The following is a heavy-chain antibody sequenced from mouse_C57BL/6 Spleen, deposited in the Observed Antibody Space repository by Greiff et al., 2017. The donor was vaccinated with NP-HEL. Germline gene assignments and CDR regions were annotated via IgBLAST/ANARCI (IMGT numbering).Heavy chain of an antibody. Sequence: EVQLQQSGPELVKPGASVKISCKASGYTFTDYYMNWVKQSHGKSLEWIGDINPNNGGTSYNQKFKGKATLTVDKSSSTAYMELRSLTSEDSAVYYWARRHYYYGSSPDYWGQGTTLTVSS. D-gene: IGHD1-1*01. CDR2: INPNNGGT. CDR1: GYTFTDYY. V-gene: IGHV1-26*01. J-gene: IGHJ2*01. CDR3: ARRHYYYGSSPDY.